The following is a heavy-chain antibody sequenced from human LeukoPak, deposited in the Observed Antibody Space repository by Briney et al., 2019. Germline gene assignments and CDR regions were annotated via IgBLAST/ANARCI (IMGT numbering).Heavy chain of an antibody. CDR3: ARVGTNLLTPYGMDV. Sequence: GGSLRLSCAASGFTFSSYAMSWVRQAPGKGLEWVSAISGSGSSTYYADSVKGRFTISRDNSKNTLYLQMNSLRAEDTAVYYCARVGTNLLTPYGMDVWGQGTTVTVSS. J-gene: IGHJ6*02. CDR1: GFTFSSYA. D-gene: IGHD3-9*01. CDR2: ISGSGSST. V-gene: IGHV3-23*01.